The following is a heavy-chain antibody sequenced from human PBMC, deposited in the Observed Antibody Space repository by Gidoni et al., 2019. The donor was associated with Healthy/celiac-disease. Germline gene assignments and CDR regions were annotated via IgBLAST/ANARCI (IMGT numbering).Heavy chain of an antibody. CDR3: AKDMRSSSWYLGY. CDR1: GFTFSSYG. J-gene: IGHJ4*02. V-gene: IGHV3-30*18. D-gene: IGHD6-13*01. CDR2: ISYDGSNK. Sequence: QVQLVESGGGVVQPGRSLRLSCAASGFTFSSYGMHWVRQAPGKGLEWVAVISYDGSNKYYADSVKGRFTISRDNSKNTLYLQMNSLRAEDTAVYYCAKDMRSSSWYLGYWGQGTLVTVSS.